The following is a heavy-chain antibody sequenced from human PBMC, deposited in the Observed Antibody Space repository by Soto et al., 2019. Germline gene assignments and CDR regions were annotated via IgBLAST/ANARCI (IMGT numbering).Heavy chain of an antibody. CDR3: AHRRGGYSWDDAHCDY. D-gene: IGHD1-20*01. V-gene: IGHV2-5*02. CDR2: IYWDDDK. Sequence: QITLKESGPPLVKPTQALTLTCTFSGFSLTTSGVGVGWIRQPPGKALEWLAVIYWDDDKRYRPSLKSRLTITXXTXRXXVGLTMTNMDSVDTARYYCAHRRGGYSWDDAHCDYWGQGTLVTVSS. CDR1: GFSLTTSGVG. J-gene: IGHJ4*02.